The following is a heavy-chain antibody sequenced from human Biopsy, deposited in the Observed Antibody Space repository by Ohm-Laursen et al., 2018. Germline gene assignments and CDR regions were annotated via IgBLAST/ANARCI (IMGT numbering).Heavy chain of an antibody. CDR2: IYYTGST. CDR1: RDSISNYY. CDR3: ARDSRGGHLNTTLITGKNLDS. J-gene: IGHJ4*02. Sequence: SETLSLTCTVSRDSISNYYWTWIRQSPGKGLEWIGYIYYTGSTNYNPSVKSRVTISVDTSKNQFSLKLNSVTAAATPVYFCARDSRGGHLNTTLITGKNLDSWGQGILVTVSS. D-gene: IGHD3-16*01. V-gene: IGHV4-59*01.